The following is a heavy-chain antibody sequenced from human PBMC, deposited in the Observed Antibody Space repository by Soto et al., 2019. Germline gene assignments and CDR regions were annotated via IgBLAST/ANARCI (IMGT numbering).Heavy chain of an antibody. CDR2: ISGSGGST. Sequence: GGSLRLSCAASGFTFSSYAMSWVRQAPGKGLEWVSAISGSGGSTYYADSVKGRFTISRDNSKNTLYLQMNSLRAEDTAVYYCAKVGSNYDFWSGYYANDYWGQGTLVTVSS. D-gene: IGHD3-3*01. CDR1: GFTFSSYA. J-gene: IGHJ4*02. CDR3: AKVGSNYDFWSGYYANDY. V-gene: IGHV3-23*01.